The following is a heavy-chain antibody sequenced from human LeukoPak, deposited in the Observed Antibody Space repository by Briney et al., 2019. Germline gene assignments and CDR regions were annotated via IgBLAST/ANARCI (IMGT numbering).Heavy chain of an antibody. Sequence: GGSPRLSCAASGFTFSSYGMHWIRQAPGKGLEWVAFIRYDGSNKYYADSVKGRFTISRDNSKNTLYLQMNSLRAEDTAVYYCAKGTSGSYYLGAFDIWGQGTMVTVSS. CDR3: AKGTSGSYYLGAFDI. J-gene: IGHJ3*02. CDR2: IRYDGSNK. V-gene: IGHV3-30*02. D-gene: IGHD1-26*01. CDR1: GFTFSSYG.